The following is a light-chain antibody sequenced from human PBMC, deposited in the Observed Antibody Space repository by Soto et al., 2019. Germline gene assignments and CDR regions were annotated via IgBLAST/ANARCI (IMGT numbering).Light chain of an antibody. V-gene: IGLV2-23*01. CDR3: CSYAGSSTLV. J-gene: IGLJ3*02. CDR2: EGS. Sequence: QSALTQPASVSGSPGQWITISCTGTSSDVGTYSLVSWYQQHPGKAPKLMIYEGSKRPSGVSNRFSGSKSGATASLTISGLQAEDEADYYCCSYAGSSTLVFGGGTKVTVL. CDR1: SSDVGTYSL.